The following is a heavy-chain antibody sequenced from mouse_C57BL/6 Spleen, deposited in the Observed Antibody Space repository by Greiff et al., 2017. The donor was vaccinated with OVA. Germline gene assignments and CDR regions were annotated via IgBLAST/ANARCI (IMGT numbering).Heavy chain of an antibody. CDR3: ARRRDYYGSSYWYFDV. Sequence: QVQLQHPGAELVMPGASVKLSCKASGYTFTSYWMHWVKQRPGQGLEWIGEIDPSDSYTNYNQKFKGKSTLTVDKSSSTAYMQLSSLTSEDSAVYYCARRRDYYGSSYWYFDVWGTGTTVTVSS. V-gene: IGHV1-69*01. CDR2: IDPSDSYT. D-gene: IGHD1-1*01. J-gene: IGHJ1*03. CDR1: GYTFTSYW.